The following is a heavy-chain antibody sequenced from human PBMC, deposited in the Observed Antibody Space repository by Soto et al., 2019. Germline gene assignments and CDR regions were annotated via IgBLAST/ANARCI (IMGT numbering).Heavy chain of an antibody. D-gene: IGHD5-12*01. J-gene: IGHJ4*02. Sequence: QVQLVQSGAEVKRPGSSVKVSCKASGGTFNNYALSWVRQAPGQGLEWVGGIIPIFNSANYAQKFQGRVTITAEDSTSTAYMELRSLRPDDTAVYYCAREVTVASYSFDFWGQGTLVNVSS. CDR3: AREVTVASYSFDF. V-gene: IGHV1-69*01. CDR2: IIPIFNSA. CDR1: GGTFNNYA.